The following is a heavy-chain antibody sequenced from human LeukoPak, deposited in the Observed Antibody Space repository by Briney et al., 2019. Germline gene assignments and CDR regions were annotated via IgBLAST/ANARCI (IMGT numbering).Heavy chain of an antibody. J-gene: IGHJ5*02. CDR1: GASISSTNW. CDR2: MHHSGRT. V-gene: IGHV4-4*02. Sequence: SETLSLTCAISGASISSTNWWIWVRQPPGKGLEWIGEMHHSGRTNYNPSLKSRITISVDKSKNQVFLRLNSVTAADTALYYCARGDSSGSGRWFDPWGQGTLVTVSS. D-gene: IGHD3-10*01. CDR3: ARGDSSGSGRWFDP.